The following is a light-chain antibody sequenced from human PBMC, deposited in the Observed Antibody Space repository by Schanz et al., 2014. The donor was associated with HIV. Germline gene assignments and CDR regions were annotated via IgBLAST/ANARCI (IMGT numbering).Light chain of an antibody. CDR2: DVN. CDR1: SSDAGGYNY. Sequence: QSALTQPASMSGAPGQSITISCTGTSSDAGGYNYVSWYQQHPGKAPTVLIYDVNNRPSGVSNRFSGSKSGNTASLTISGLQAEDEADYYCSSYTRADTWVFGGGTKLTVL. J-gene: IGLJ3*02. V-gene: IGLV2-14*03. CDR3: SSYTRADTWV.